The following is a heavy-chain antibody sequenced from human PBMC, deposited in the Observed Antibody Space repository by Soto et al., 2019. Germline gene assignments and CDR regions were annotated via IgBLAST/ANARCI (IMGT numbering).Heavy chain of an antibody. D-gene: IGHD3-22*01. J-gene: IGHJ4*02. V-gene: IGHV4-39*01. Sequence: SETLSLTYTVSGGSISSSSYYWGWIRQPPGKGLEWIGSIYYSGSTYYNPSLKSRVTISVDTSKNQFSLKLSSVTAADTAVYYCAITYYYDSSGYYLSDYWGQGTLVTVSS. CDR1: GGSISSSSYY. CDR2: IYYSGST. CDR3: AITYYYDSSGYYLSDY.